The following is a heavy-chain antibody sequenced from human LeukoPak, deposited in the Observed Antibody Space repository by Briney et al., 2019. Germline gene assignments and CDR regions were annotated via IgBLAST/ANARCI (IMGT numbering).Heavy chain of an antibody. CDR2: ISAYNGNT. CDR3: ADYTYYYDSSGYYYFDY. CDR1: GYTFTSYG. J-gene: IGHJ4*02. D-gene: IGHD3-22*01. V-gene: IGHV1-18*01. Sequence: ASVKVSCKASGYTFTSYGISWVRQAPGQGLEWMGWISAYNGNTNYAQKLQGRVTMTTDTSTSTAYMELRSLRSDDTAVYYCADYTYYYDSSGYYYFDYWGQGTLVTVSS.